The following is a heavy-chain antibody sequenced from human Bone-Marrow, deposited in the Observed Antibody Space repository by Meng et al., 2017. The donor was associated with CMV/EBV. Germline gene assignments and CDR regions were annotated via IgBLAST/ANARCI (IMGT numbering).Heavy chain of an antibody. CDR1: GYTFTAYY. V-gene: IGHV1-2*02. CDR2: INPDSGGT. Sequence: ASVKVSCKASGYTFTAYYIHWVRQAPGQGLEWMGWINPDSGGTNYAQNFQGRVTLTRDTSISTAYMELGSLRSDDTAVYYCAKGRRTGILDNWFDPWGQGTLVTVSS. CDR3: AKGRRTGILDNWFDP. J-gene: IGHJ5*02.